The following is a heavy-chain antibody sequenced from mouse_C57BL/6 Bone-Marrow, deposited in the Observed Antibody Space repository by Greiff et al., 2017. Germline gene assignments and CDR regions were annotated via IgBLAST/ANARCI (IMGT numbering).Heavy chain of an antibody. CDR3: ARFGYYEAY. V-gene: IGHV1-50*01. CDR1: GYTFTSYW. Sequence: VQLQESGAELVKPGASVKLSCKASGYTFTSYWMQWVKQRPGQGLEWIGEIDPSDSYTNYNPKFKGKATLTVDTSSRTAYMQLSSLTSDDSAVYYCARFGYYEAYWGQGTLVTVSA. J-gene: IGHJ3*01. CDR2: IDPSDSYT. D-gene: IGHD2-3*01.